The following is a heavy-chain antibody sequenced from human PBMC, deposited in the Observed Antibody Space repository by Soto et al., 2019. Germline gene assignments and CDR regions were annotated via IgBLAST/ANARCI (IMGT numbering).Heavy chain of an antibody. V-gene: IGHV3-23*01. Sequence: EVQLLESGGGLEQPGGSLRLSCAASGFTFNTQAMSWVRQAPGKGLEWVSSISVSGDNTYNADAVKGRFTISRDNSKNTLYLQMNSLRAEDTDVYYCVKDRSTSDWYGYFDYWGQGTLVTVSS. CDR2: ISVSGDNT. D-gene: IGHD6-19*01. CDR3: VKDRSTSDWYGYFDY. CDR1: GFTFNTQA. J-gene: IGHJ4*02.